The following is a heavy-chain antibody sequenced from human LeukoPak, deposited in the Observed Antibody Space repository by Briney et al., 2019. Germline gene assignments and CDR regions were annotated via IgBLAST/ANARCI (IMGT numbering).Heavy chain of an antibody. V-gene: IGHV4-39*01. CDR3: ARQGSRSHVIY. Sequence: PSETLSLTCTVSGGSISSSSYYWGWIRQPPGKGLEWIGSIYYSGSTYYNPSLKSRVTISVDTSKNQFFLRLSSVTAADTAVFYCARQGSRSHVIYWGQGTLVTVSS. J-gene: IGHJ4*02. CDR2: IYYSGST. CDR1: GGSISSSSYY. D-gene: IGHD6-13*01.